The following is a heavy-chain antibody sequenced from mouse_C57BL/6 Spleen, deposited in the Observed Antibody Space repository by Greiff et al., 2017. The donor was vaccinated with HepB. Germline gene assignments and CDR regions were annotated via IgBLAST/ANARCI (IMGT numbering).Heavy chain of an antibody. D-gene: IGHD2-4*01. V-gene: IGHV1-22*01. J-gene: IGHJ3*01. CDR2: INPNNGGT. CDR1: GYTFTDYN. CDR3: ARSLYDYDVSD. Sequence: EVQLQQSGPELVKPGASVKMSCKASGYTFTDYNMHWVKQSHGKSLEWIGYINPNNGGTSYNQKFKGKAKLTVNKSSSKAYMELLSLRSEDSSVYYCARSLYDYDVSDWGQGTLVTVSA.